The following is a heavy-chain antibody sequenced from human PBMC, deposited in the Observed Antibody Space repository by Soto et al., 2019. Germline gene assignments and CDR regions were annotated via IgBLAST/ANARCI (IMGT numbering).Heavy chain of an antibody. D-gene: IGHD3-10*01. V-gene: IGHV4-31*03. Sequence: QVQLQESGPGLVKPSQTLSLTCTVSGGSISSGDYYWSWIRQHPGKGLEWIGYIHYSGTTYYNPSRKRRVTISVDTSKHQVARRLSSVTAADTAVYYCARDIGAVDGSYCDYWGQGTLVTVPS. CDR1: GGSISSGDYY. CDR3: ARDIGAVDGSYCDY. J-gene: IGHJ4*02. CDR2: IHYSGTT.